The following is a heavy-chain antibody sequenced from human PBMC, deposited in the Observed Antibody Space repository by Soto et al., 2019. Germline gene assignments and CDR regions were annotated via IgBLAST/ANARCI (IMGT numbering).Heavy chain of an antibody. CDR1: GDSLNSAPYY. CDR2: IYRSGDP. Sequence: QVQLRESGPGLVKPSETLSLTCTVSGDSLNSAPYYWGWIRQSPEWGLEWIASIYRSGDPYYNPSLKSRLTISLDTSKNQFFLRLNSVTAADTALYYCTRQDADYRFDYWGPGTVVTVSS. J-gene: IGHJ4*02. V-gene: IGHV4-39*01. CDR3: TRQDADYRFDY. D-gene: IGHD4-17*01.